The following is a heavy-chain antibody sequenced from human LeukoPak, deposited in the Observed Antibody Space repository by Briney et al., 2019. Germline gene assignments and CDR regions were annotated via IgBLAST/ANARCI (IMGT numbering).Heavy chain of an antibody. J-gene: IGHJ4*02. Sequence: GGSLRLSCSASGFTFSSYAMHWVRQAPGKGLEYVSAISSNGGSTCYADSVKGRFTISRDNSKNTLYLQMSSLRAEDTAVYYCVKDGTNIVATIEAPGYWGQGTLVTVSS. D-gene: IGHD5-12*01. CDR3: VKDGTNIVATIEAPGY. CDR1: GFTFSSYA. V-gene: IGHV3-64D*06. CDR2: ISSNGGST.